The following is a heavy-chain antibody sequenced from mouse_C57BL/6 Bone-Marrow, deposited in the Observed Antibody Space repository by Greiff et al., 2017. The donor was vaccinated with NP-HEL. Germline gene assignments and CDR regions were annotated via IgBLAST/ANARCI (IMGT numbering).Heavy chain of an antibody. V-gene: IGHV1-81*01. J-gene: IGHJ3*01. CDR2: IYPRSGNT. Sequence: LEESGAELARPGASVKLSCKASGYTFTSYGISWVKQRTGQGLEWIGEIYPRSGNTYYNEKFKGKATLTADKSSSTAYMELRSLTSADSAVYFCARSRYSPWFAYWGQGTLVTVSA. CDR1: GYTFTSYG. CDR3: ARSRYSPWFAY. D-gene: IGHD2-12*01.